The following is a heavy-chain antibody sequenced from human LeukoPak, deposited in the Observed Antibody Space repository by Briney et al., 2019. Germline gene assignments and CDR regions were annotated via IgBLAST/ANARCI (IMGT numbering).Heavy chain of an antibody. CDR1: GGSISSSSYY. CDR3: ARGRYCSSTSCYTHWFDP. V-gene: IGHV4-39*07. CDR2: IYYSGNT. D-gene: IGHD2-2*02. Sequence: SETLSLTCAVSGGSISSSSYYWGWIRQPPGKGLEWIGSIYYSGNTYYNPSLKSRVTISVDTSKNQFSLKPSSVTAADTAVYYCARGRYCSSTSCYTHWFDPWGQGTLVTVSS. J-gene: IGHJ5*02.